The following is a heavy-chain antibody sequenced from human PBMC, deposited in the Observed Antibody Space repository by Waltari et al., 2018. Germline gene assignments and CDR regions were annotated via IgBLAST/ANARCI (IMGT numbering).Heavy chain of an antibody. CDR1: GYTLTSYT. J-gene: IGHJ2*01. CDR3: AREVSGAVTRYFNL. D-gene: IGHD1-26*01. V-gene: IGHV1-3*03. CDR2: NSAGNGNT. Sequence: QVQLVQSGAEVKKPGASVKVSCMASGYTLTSYTIHWVRQAPGQRLEWMGWNSAGNGNTRYSQEFQGRVTITRDTSAGTAYMELSSVGSEDMAVYYCAREVSGAVTRYFNLWGRGTLVTVSS.